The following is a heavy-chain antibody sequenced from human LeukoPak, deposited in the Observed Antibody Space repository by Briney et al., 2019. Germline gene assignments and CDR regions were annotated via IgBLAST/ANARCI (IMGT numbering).Heavy chain of an antibody. J-gene: IGHJ4*02. D-gene: IGHD5-12*01. CDR2: IYPGDSDT. CDR3: ARASTFSGYDFYC. CDR1: GCSFTSYW. Sequence: GESLQISCKGSGCSFTSYWIGWVRQMPGKGLEWMGIIYPGDSDTRYSPSFQGQVTISADKSISTAYLQWSSLKASDTAMYYCARASTFSGYDFYCWGQGTLVTVSS. V-gene: IGHV5-51*01.